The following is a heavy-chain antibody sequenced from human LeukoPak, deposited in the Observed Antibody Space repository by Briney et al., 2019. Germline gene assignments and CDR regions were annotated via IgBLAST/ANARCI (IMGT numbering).Heavy chain of an antibody. CDR3: ARDREDTWGSPGYFDL. CDR1: GYAFTGYY. D-gene: IGHD7-27*01. CDR2: INPKSRTT. J-gene: IGHJ2*01. V-gene: IGHV1-2*02. Sequence: ASAKVSCKTSGYAFTGYYIHWVRQAPGQGLEWMGWINPKSRTTKFAQKFQGRVTMTRDTPIRTAYIELSSLRSDDTAVYYCARDREDTWGSPGYFDLWGRGTLVTVSS.